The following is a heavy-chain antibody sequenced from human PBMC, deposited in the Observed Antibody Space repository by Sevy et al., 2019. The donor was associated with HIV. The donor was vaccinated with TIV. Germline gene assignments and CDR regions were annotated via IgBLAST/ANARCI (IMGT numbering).Heavy chain of an antibody. J-gene: IGHJ4*02. D-gene: IGHD5-18*01. CDR3: ARGEDSAMIDY. CDR1: GGSISSGGYY. V-gene: IGHV4-39*01. CDR2: MYYDGSG. Sequence: SETLSLTCTVSGGSISSGGYYWGWIRQPPGKGLEWIGTMYYDGSGYYHPSLQSRVSMSVDTSKNQFSLNLSSVTAADTAVYFCARGEDSAMIDYWGQGTLVTVSS.